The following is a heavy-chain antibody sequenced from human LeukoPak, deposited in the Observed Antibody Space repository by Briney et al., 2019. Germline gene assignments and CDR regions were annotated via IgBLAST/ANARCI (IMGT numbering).Heavy chain of an antibody. J-gene: IGHJ3*02. CDR2: INPTGDST. V-gene: IGHV1-46*01. CDR1: GYTFTNNY. Sequence: ASVKVSCKASGYTFTNNYMHWVRQAPGQGLEWMGIINPTGDSTWYAQKFQGRVTMTRDTSTSTVYMELSSLRSEDTAIYYCARIRDGYNDAYDIWGQGTVVTVPS. D-gene: IGHD5-24*01. CDR3: ARIRDGYNDAYDI.